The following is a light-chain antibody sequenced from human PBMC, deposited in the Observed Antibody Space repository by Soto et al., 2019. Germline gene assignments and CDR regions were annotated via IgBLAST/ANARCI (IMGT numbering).Light chain of an antibody. V-gene: IGLV2-14*01. Sequence: QSALTQPASVSGSPGQSITICCSGTSSDVGAYNFVSWYQQFPGKAPKLMIYEVSNRPSGVSDRFSGSKSGNTASLIISGLRPEDEADYYCSSQTASATVLFGGGTKLTVL. CDR3: SSQTASATVL. CDR1: SSDVGAYNF. CDR2: EVS. J-gene: IGLJ2*01.